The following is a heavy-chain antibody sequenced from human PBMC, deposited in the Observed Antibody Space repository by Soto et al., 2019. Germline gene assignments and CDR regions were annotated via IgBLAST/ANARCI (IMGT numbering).Heavy chain of an antibody. D-gene: IGHD3-3*01. Sequence: LXLSGAASCVTFSIDAISLVRHAPGKGLEWVSAISGSGVSTYYADSVKGRFTISRDNSKNTLYLRMKSLRAEDTAVYYCAKSFGSGGVAWFDTWGQGTLVTVSS. J-gene: IGHJ5*02. V-gene: IGHV3-23*01. CDR3: AKSFGSGGVAWFDT. CDR2: ISGSGVST. CDR1: CVTFSIDA.